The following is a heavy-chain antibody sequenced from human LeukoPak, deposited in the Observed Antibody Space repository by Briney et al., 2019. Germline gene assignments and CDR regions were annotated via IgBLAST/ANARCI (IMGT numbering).Heavy chain of an antibody. V-gene: IGHV4-59*01. CDR3: ARDRDIAGGRFDY. D-gene: IGHD5-12*01. Sequence: SETLSLTCTVSGGSISSYYWRWIRQPQGKGMELIGYIYYSRSTNYNPSLKSRVTISVDTSKNQFSLKLSSVTAADTAMYYCARDRDIAGGRFDYWGQGTLVTVSS. CDR2: IYYSRST. CDR1: GGSISSYY. J-gene: IGHJ4*02.